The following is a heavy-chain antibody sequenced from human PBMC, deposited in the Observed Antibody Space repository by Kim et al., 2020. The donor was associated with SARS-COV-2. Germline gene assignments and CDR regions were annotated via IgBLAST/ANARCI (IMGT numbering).Heavy chain of an antibody. Sequence: SETLSLTCTVSGGSISSGGYYWSWIRQHPGKGLDWIGYIYYSGSTYYNPSLKSRVTISVDTSKNQFSLKLSSVTAADTAVYYCARDGSSTLRGYYGMDVWGQVTTFTVSS. J-gene: IGHJ6*02. V-gene: IGHV4-31*03. CDR2: IYYSGST. D-gene: IGHD2-2*01. CDR1: GGSISSGGYY. CDR3: ARDGSSTLRGYYGMDV.